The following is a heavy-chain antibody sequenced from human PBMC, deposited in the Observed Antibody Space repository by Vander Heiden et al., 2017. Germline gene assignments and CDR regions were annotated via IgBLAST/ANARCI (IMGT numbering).Heavy chain of an antibody. J-gene: IGHJ6*02. V-gene: IGHV1-18*01. D-gene: IGHD5-18*01. Sequence: QFQLVQSGPDVKKPGASVNVSCKSSGYTFTSYVIIWVRPAPGQGLEWMGWISAYNGNTNYAQKLQGRVPMTTDTSTSTAYMELRSLRSDDTAVYYCARGWIQHGMDVWGQGTTVTVSS. CDR3: ARGWIQHGMDV. CDR1: GYTFTSYV. CDR2: ISAYNGNT.